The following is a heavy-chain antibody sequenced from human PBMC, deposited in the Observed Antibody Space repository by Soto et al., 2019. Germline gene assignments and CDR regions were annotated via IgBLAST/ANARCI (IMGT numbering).Heavy chain of an antibody. CDR1: GFTFSRHG. CDR3: ARDNSGGILLDY. D-gene: IGHD2-15*01. CDR2: IWYDGSNQ. Sequence: SLRLSCAASGFTFSRHGMHWVRQAPGKGLEWVAIIWYDGSNQYYADSVKGRFTISRDNSKNTLYLQMNSLGAEDTAVYYCARDNSGGILLDYWGQGTLVTVSS. V-gene: IGHV3-33*01. J-gene: IGHJ4*02.